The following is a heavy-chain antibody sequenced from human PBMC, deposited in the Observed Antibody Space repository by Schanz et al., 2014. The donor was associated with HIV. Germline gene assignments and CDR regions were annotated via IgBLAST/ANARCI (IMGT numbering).Heavy chain of an antibody. CDR2: LSGSGERT. Sequence: EVQLLESGGGLVQPGGSLRISCVASGFSFLRYEMSWVRQAPGKGLEWLSTLSGSGERTYYADSVKGRVTISRDNSKNTLYLQMNSLRVEDTAVYYCAKDKSRHTYSSSSIFDPWGQGTLVTVSS. J-gene: IGHJ5*02. CDR3: AKDKSRHTYSSSSIFDP. D-gene: IGHD6-13*01. CDR1: GFSFLRYE. V-gene: IGHV3-23*01.